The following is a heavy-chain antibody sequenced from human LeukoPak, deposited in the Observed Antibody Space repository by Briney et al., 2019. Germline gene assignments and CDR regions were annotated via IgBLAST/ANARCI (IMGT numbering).Heavy chain of an antibody. Sequence: PGGSLRLSCAASGFTFNNYVMSWVRQAPGKGLEWVSGIDYSGGATNYADSVQGRFTVSRDNSKNTLYLQMNNLRAEDTAVYYCAKVVSTVVSYFDYWGQGTLVTVSS. CDR2: IDYSGGAT. CDR3: AKVVSTVVSYFDY. J-gene: IGHJ4*02. CDR1: GFTFNNYV. D-gene: IGHD4-23*01. V-gene: IGHV3-23*01.